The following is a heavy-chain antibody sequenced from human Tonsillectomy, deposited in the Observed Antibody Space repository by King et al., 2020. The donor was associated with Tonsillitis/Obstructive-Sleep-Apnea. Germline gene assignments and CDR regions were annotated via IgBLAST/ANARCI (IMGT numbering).Heavy chain of an antibody. D-gene: IGHD1-26*01. Sequence: VQLVESGAEVKKTGESLKISCKGSGYSFTTNWIGWVRQMPGKGLEWMGIISPGDSDTRYSPSFQGQDTISADKSISSAYLQWSSLKASDTAMYDCARGGDSGTYSSGGVFDIWGQGTTVTVSS. J-gene: IGHJ3*02. CDR2: ISPGDSDT. CDR1: GYSFTTNW. CDR3: ARGGDSGTYSSGGVFDI. V-gene: IGHV5-51*03.